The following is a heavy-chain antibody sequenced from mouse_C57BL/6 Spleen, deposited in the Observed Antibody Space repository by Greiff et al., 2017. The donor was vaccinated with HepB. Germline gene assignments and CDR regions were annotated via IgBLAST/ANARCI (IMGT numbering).Heavy chain of an antibody. CDR3: ARYPLRLAMDY. CDR2: IRNKANGYTT. Sequence: EVQLQQSGGGLVQPGGSLSLSCAASGFTFTDYYMSWVRQPPGKALEWLGFIRNKANGYTTEYSASVKGRFTISRDNSQSILYLQMNALRAEDSATYYCARYPLRLAMDYWGQGTSVTVSS. CDR1: GFTFTDYY. D-gene: IGHD1-1*01. V-gene: IGHV7-3*01. J-gene: IGHJ4*01.